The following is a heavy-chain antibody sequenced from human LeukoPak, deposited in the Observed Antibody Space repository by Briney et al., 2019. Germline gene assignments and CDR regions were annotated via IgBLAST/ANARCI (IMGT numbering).Heavy chain of an antibody. CDR3: ARAYYESSAYRHAVYFDY. CDR2: INPNGGST. CDR1: GYTLTRYF. J-gene: IGHJ4*02. D-gene: IGHD3-22*01. Sequence: GGSVKVSCKASGYTLTRYFIHWVGQAPGQGLEGMGIINPNGGSTSYPQKFQGRVTMTKDTSTNTVYMHLSSLSSDDTAVYYCARAYYESSAYRHAVYFDYWGQGTLVTVSS. V-gene: IGHV1-46*01.